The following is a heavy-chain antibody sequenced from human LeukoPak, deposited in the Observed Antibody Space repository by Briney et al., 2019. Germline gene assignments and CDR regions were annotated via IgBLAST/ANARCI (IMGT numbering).Heavy chain of an antibody. CDR2: IIPIFGTA. Sequence: GASVNVSCKASGGTFSSYAISWGRQAPGQGLEWMGGIIPIFGTANYAQKFQGRVTITADESTSTAYMELSSLRSEDTAVYYCARGVDYDILTGYYQFDYWGQGTLVTVSS. J-gene: IGHJ4*02. D-gene: IGHD3-9*01. CDR3: ARGVDYDILTGYYQFDY. CDR1: GGTFSSYA. V-gene: IGHV1-69*13.